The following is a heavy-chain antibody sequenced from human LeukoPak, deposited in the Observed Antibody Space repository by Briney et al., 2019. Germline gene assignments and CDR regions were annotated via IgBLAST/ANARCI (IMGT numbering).Heavy chain of an antibody. CDR1: GGSISSYY. Sequence: SETLSLTCTVSGGSISSYYWSWIRQPPGKGLEWIGYIYYSGSTNYNPSLKSRVTISVDTSKNQFSLKLSSVTAADTAVYYCAGRGYGYGNFDCWGQGTLVTVSS. CDR3: AGRGYGYGNFDC. D-gene: IGHD5-18*01. J-gene: IGHJ4*02. V-gene: IGHV4-59*01. CDR2: IYYSGST.